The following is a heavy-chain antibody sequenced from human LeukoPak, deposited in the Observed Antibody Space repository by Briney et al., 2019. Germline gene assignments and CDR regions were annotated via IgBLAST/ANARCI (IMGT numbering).Heavy chain of an antibody. CDR1: GFTFSSYG. V-gene: IGHV3-30*18. D-gene: IGHD1-7*01. CDR2: ISYDGSNK. CDR3: AKGPELLDY. J-gene: IGHJ4*02. Sequence: GGSLRLSCAASGFTFSSYGMHWVRQAPGKGLEWVAVISYDGSNKYYADSVKGRFTISRDNSKNTLYLQMNSLRAEDTAVYYCAKGPELLDYWGQGTLVTVSS.